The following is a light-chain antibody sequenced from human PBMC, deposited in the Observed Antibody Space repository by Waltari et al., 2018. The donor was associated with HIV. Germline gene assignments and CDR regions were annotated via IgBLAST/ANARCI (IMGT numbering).Light chain of an antibody. CDR3: SSYAGSNNVV. CDR1: SSDVGDYDF. J-gene: IGLJ2*01. CDR2: EVN. V-gene: IGLV2-8*01. Sequence: QSALTQPPSASGSPGQSVTISCSGTSSDVGDYDFVSWYQQHPGKVPKLILYEVNKRPSGVPDRFSGSKSGHTASLTVSGLQADDDADYYCSSYAGSNNVVFGGGTKLTVL.